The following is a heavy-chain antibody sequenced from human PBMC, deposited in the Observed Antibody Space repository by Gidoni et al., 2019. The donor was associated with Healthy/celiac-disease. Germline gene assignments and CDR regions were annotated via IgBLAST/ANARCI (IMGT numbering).Heavy chain of an antibody. CDR3: ARSQMAPGVGGYYYDGMDV. V-gene: IGHV3-74*01. CDR2: INRTGSST. J-gene: IGHJ6*02. Sequence: EVQLVESGGGLVQPGGSLSLSCAASGFPFRSYWMHWVRKAPGKGLVGVSRINRTGSSTRDGDPVKARFTISRDNAKNPLYLKMNSLRAEDPVGNYWARSQMAPGVGGYYYDGMDVWGQGTTVTVSS. CDR1: GFPFRSYW. D-gene: IGHD3-16*01.